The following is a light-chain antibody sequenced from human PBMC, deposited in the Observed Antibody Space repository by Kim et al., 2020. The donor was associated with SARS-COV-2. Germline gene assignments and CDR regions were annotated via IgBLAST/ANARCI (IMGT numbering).Light chain of an antibody. CDR2: SNN. Sequence: QSVLTQPPSASGTPGQRVTISCSGSSSNIGSNTVNCYQQLPGTAPKLLIYSNNQRPSGVPDRCSGSTTGSSASLAISGLQSEEEADYYCAACDDSLNSRWVFGGGTQLTVL. J-gene: IGLJ3*02. V-gene: IGLV1-44*01. CDR1: SSNIGSNT. CDR3: AACDDSLNSRWV.